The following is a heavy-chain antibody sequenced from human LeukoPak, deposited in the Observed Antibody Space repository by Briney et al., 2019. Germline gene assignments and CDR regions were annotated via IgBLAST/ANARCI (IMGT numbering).Heavy chain of an antibody. D-gene: IGHD3-22*01. CDR1: GFTFGDDA. CDR2: IRSKAYGGTT. V-gene: IGHV3-49*03. CDR3: TVGLSYYYHSSTYYYPGY. J-gene: IGHJ4*02. Sequence: GGSRRLSCTAPGFTFGDDAIGWFRQAPGKGLEWVGFIRSKAYGGTTEYAASVKGRFTISRDDSKSVAYLQMNSLKTEDTALYYCTVGLSYYYHSSTYYYPGYWGQGTLVTVSS.